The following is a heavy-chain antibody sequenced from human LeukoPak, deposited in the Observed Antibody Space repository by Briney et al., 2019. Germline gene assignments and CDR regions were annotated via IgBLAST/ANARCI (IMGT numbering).Heavy chain of an antibody. V-gene: IGHV1-3*01. CDR1: GYTFTTYA. CDR2: INAGNGNT. Sequence: GASVKVSCKASGYTFTTYAMHWVRQAPGQRLEWTGWINAGNGNTKYSQKFQGRVTITRDTSASTAYMELSSLRSEDTAVYYCARTTAMVTIFDYWGQGTLVTVSS. CDR3: ARTTAMVTIFDY. J-gene: IGHJ4*02. D-gene: IGHD5-18*01.